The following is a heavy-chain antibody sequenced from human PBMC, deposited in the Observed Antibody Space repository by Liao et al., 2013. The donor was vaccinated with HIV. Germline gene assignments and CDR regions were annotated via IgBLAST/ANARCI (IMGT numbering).Heavy chain of an antibody. V-gene: IGHV4-30-4*08. CDR2: IYYSGST. CDR1: GDSISSDDYY. J-gene: IGHJ5*02. CDR3: ARQDSLTMTLDP. D-gene: IGHD5-24*01. Sequence: QVHLQESGPGLVKPSQTLSLTCTVSGDSISSDDYYWSWIRQPPGKGLEWIGYIYYSGSTYYNPSLRSRVSISIDTSNNQFSLKLTAATAADTAVYYCARQDSLTMTLDPWGQGTLVTVSS.